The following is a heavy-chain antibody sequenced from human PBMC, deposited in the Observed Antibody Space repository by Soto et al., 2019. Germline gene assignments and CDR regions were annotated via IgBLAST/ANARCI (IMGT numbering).Heavy chain of an antibody. CDR3: ARGLIVSEYYFDY. J-gene: IGHJ4*02. CDR2: IYYSGST. D-gene: IGHD2-21*01. Sequence: SGTLSLTCTVSGGSISSGGYYWSWIRQHPGKGLEWIGYIYYSGSTYYNPSLKSRVTISVDTSKNQFSLKLSSVTAADTAVYYCARGLIVSEYYFDYWGQGTLVTVSS. V-gene: IGHV4-31*03. CDR1: GGSISSGGYY.